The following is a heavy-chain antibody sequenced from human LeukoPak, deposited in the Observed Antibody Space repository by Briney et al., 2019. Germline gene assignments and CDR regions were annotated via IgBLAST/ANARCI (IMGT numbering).Heavy chain of an antibody. CDR3: ARWDPIGNDFDY. CDR1: GGSISSYY. V-gene: IGHV4-59*01. D-gene: IGHD1-26*01. Sequence: SETLSLTCTVSGGSISSYYWSWIRQPPGKGLEWIGYIYYSGSTNYNPSLKSRVTISVDTSKNQFSLKLSSVTAADTAVYYCARWDPIGNDFDYWGQGTLVTVSS. CDR2: IYYSGST. J-gene: IGHJ4*02.